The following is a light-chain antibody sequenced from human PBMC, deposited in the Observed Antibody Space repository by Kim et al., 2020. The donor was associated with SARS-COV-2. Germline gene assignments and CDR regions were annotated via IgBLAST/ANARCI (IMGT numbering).Light chain of an antibody. CDR1: QTVSYN. V-gene: IGKV3-15*01. J-gene: IGKJ1*01. CDR3: QQYNNWPQT. Sequence: EIVMAQSPASLSVSPGERATLSCRASQTVSYNLAWYQQKPGQAPRLLIYGASTRASDIPARFSGSGSGTDFILTISSLHSEDSAVYYCQQYNNWPQTFGQGTKVDIK. CDR2: GAS.